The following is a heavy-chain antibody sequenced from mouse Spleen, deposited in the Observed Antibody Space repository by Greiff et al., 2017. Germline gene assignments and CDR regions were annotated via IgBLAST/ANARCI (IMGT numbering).Heavy chain of an antibody. J-gene: IGHJ3*01. Sequence: QVQLQQPGAALVRPGSSVKLSCKASGYTFTNFWMHWVKLRPIQVLEWIGNIDPSDSETHYNQKFKDKATLTVDKSSSTAYMQLSSLTSEDSAVYYCASLNSGYDPFAYWGQGTLVTVSA. CDR3: ASLNSGYDPFAY. CDR2: IDPSDSET. D-gene: IGHD3-1*01. CDR1: GYTFTNFW. V-gene: IGHV1-52*01.